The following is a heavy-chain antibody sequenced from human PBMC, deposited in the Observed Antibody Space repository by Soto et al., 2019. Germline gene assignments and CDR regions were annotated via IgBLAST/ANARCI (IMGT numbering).Heavy chain of an antibody. D-gene: IGHD3-22*01. J-gene: IGHJ4*02. V-gene: IGHV3-23*01. CDR1: EFTFRSYA. CDR2: ISDIGDIT. Sequence: EVQLLESGGGLIEPGGSLRLSCAASEFTFRSYAMSWVRHAPGEGLEWVSAISDIGDITYYADSVKGRFTISRDNAKKRLFLQMDSLRPEDTAVYFCAKDYRYDSSGVLDYWGQGTLVTVSS. CDR3: AKDYRYDSSGVLDY.